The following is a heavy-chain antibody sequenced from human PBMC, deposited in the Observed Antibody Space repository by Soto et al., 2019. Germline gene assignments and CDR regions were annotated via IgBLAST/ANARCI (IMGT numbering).Heavy chain of an antibody. V-gene: IGHV3-23*01. CDR1: GFTFSSYA. CDR2: ISGSGGST. J-gene: IGHJ4*02. CDR3: AKDGIVLMVYAIPAPYYFDY. Sequence: EVQLLESGGGLVQPGGSPRLSCAASGFTFSSYAMSWVRQAPGKGLEWVSAISGSGGSTYYADSVKGRFTISRDNSKNTLYLQMNSLRAEDTAVYYCAKDGIVLMVYAIPAPYYFDYWGQGTLVTVSS. D-gene: IGHD2-8*01.